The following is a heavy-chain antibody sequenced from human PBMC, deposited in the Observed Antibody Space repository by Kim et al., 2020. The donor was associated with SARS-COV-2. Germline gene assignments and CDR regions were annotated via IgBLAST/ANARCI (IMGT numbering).Heavy chain of an antibody. CDR2: IDHSGST. D-gene: IGHD3-10*01. Sequence: SETLSLTCAVYGGSFSGYYWSWIRQPPGKGLEWIGEIDHSGSTNYNPSLKSRVTISVDTSKNQFSLKLSSVTAADTAVYYCARGEYYGSGSYYNRVPSRYYYYGMDVWGQGTTVTVSS. CDR3: ARGEYYGSGSYYNRVPSRYYYYGMDV. J-gene: IGHJ6*02. CDR1: GGSFSGYY. V-gene: IGHV4-34*01.